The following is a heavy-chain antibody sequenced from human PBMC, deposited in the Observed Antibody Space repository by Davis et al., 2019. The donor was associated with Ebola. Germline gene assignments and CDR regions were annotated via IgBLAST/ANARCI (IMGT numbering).Heavy chain of an antibody. CDR3: ARGGPSVYSSSFT. V-gene: IGHV3-30*03. CDR2: IAYDGSNK. CDR1: GFTFSSYC. Sequence: GGSLRLSCAASGFTFSSYCMHCVRQAPGKGLEWVAVIAYDGSNKYYADSVKGRFTISRDNSKNTLHLQLNSLRAEDTAVYYCARGGPSVYSSSFTWGQGTLVTVSS. D-gene: IGHD6-13*01. J-gene: IGHJ5*02.